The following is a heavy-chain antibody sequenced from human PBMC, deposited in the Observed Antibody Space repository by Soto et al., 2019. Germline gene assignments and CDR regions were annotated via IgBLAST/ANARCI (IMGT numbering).Heavy chain of an antibody. D-gene: IGHD4-17*01. CDR2: LTPSGGET. J-gene: IGHJ3*02. Sequence: VGSLRLSCVASGFTFSTYAMSWVRQAPGKGLEWVSALTPSGGETYYADSVKGRFTISRDNSMNALYLQMNSLRIEDTAVYYCAHPRGYGVFDAYDIWGQGTMVTVSS. CDR1: GFTFSTYA. V-gene: IGHV3-23*01. CDR3: AHPRGYGVFDAYDI.